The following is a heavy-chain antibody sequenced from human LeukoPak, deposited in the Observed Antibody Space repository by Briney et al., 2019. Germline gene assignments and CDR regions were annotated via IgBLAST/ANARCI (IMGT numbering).Heavy chain of an antibody. D-gene: IGHD3-22*01. CDR1: GFTFSSYE. Sequence: GGSLRLSCAASGFTFSSYEMNWVRQAPGKGLEGVSYISSSGSIYYADSVKGRFTISRNNAKNSLYLQMNSLRAEDTAVYYCARDWRDSSGKFPNDAFDIWGQGTMVTVSS. J-gene: IGHJ3*02. CDR3: ARDWRDSSGKFPNDAFDI. V-gene: IGHV3-48*03. CDR2: ISSSGSI.